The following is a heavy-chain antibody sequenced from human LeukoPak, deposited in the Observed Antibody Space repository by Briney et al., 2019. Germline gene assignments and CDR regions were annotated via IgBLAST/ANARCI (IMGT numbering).Heavy chain of an antibody. D-gene: IGHD1-26*01. Sequence: SETLSLTCTVSGGSISTYYWSWIRQSAGKGLEWIGRIYTSGATNYNPSLKSRVTMSVDTSKNQFSLKLSSVTAADTAVYYCARGGSIVGATLAFDIWGQGTMVTVSS. CDR2: IYTSGAT. CDR1: GGSISTYY. CDR3: ARGGSIVGATLAFDI. V-gene: IGHV4-4*07. J-gene: IGHJ3*02.